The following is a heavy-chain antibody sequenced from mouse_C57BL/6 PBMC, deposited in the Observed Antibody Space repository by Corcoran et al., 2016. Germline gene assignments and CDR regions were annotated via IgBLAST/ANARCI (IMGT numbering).Heavy chain of an antibody. CDR1: GYTFTDYY. Sequence: EVQLQQSGPGLVQPGASVKMTCKASGYTFTDYYMNWVKHSHGKSLEWIGVINPYNGGTSYNQKFKGKATLTVDKSSSTAYMELNSLTSEDSAVYYCAGGSGSGAMDYWGQGTSVTVS. D-gene: IGHD3-2*02. CDR2: INPYNGGT. J-gene: IGHJ4*01. CDR3: AGGSGSGAMDY. V-gene: IGHV1-19*01.